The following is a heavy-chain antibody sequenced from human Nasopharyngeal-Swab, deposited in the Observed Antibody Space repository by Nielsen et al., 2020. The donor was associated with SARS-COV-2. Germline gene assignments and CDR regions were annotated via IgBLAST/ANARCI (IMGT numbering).Heavy chain of an antibody. D-gene: IGHD3-22*01. CDR2: ISYDGSNK. CDR3: ARGGGDYYDSSGYYPPFDY. Sequence: VRQAPGKGLEWVAIISYDGSNKYYADSVKGRFTISRDNSKNTLYLQMNSLRAEDTAVYYCARGGGDYYDSSGYYPPFDYWGQGTLVTVSS. J-gene: IGHJ4*02. V-gene: IGHV3-33*05.